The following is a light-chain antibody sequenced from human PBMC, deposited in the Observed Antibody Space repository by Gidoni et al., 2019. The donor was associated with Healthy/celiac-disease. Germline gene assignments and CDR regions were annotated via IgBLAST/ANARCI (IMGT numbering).Light chain of an antibody. V-gene: IGKV1-5*03. Sequence: DIQMTQPPSTLSASVGDRVTLTCRASQRISSWLAWYQQKPGKAPKLLIYTASSLESGVPSRFSGSGSGTEFTLTISSLQPDDFATYYCQQYNSYSRTFGQXTKVEIK. J-gene: IGKJ1*01. CDR2: TAS. CDR1: QRISSW. CDR3: QQYNSYSRT.